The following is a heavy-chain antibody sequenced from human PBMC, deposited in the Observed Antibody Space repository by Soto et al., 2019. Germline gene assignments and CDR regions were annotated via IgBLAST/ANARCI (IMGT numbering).Heavy chain of an antibody. Sequence: GGSLRLSCAASGFTFSSYAMYWVRQAPGKGLEWVAVISYDGSNKYYADSVKGRFTISRDNSKNTLYLQMNSLRAEDTAVYYCASPIAAANYFDYWGQGTLVTVSS. D-gene: IGHD6-13*01. CDR3: ASPIAAANYFDY. CDR1: GFTFSSYA. CDR2: ISYDGSNK. V-gene: IGHV3-30-3*01. J-gene: IGHJ4*02.